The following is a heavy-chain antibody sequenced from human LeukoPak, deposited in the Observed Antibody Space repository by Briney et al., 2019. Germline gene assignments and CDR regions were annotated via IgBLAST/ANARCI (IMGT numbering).Heavy chain of an antibody. D-gene: IGHD3-22*01. V-gene: IGHV1-18*01. CDR2: ISAYNGNT. Sequence: ASVKVSCKAFGYTFTSYVITWVRQAPGQGLEWMGWISAYNGNTDYADNFQGRVIVTTDTSTSTAYMELRSLRSDDTAVYYCARDSSSVTPSGMDVWGQGTTVPGPS. CDR1: GYTFTSYV. CDR3: ARDSSSVTPSGMDV. J-gene: IGHJ6*02.